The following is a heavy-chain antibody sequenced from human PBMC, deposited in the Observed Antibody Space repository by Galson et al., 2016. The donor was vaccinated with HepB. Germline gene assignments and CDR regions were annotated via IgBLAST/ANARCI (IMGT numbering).Heavy chain of an antibody. CDR2: TYYRSEWSS. D-gene: IGHD7-27*01. V-gene: IGHV6-1*01. J-gene: IGHJ5*02. CDR3: TRVFLLGRGFNT. CDR1: GDSVSSNTAG. Sequence: AISGDSVSSNTAGWNWIRQSPSRGLEWLGRTYYRSEWSSDYAESVRSRISISADTSMNQFSLQLNSVTPEDTAVYYCTRVFLLGRGFNTWGLGTLVTVSS.